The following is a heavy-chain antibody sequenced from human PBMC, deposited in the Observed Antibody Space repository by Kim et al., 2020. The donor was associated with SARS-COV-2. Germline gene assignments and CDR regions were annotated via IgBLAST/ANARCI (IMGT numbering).Heavy chain of an antibody. J-gene: IGHJ6*02. CDR1: GFTFSSYA. V-gene: IGHV3-23*01. CDR2: ISGSGGST. D-gene: IGHD2-2*01. Sequence: GGSLRLSCAASGFTFSSYAMSWVRQAPGKGLEWVSAISGSGGSTYYADSVKGRFTISRDNSKNTLYLQMNSLRAEDTAVYYCAKGGPAAISRYYYYCYGMDVWGRGTTVTVSS. CDR3: AKGGPAAISRYYYYCYGMDV.